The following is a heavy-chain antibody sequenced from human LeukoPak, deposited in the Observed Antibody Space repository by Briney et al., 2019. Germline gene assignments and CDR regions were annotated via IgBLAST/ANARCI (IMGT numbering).Heavy chain of an antibody. CDR2: ISSSSSYI. D-gene: IGHD3-10*01. V-gene: IGHV3-21*01. CDR3: ARDGYGSGKTFDY. CDR1: GFTFSSCS. J-gene: IGHJ4*02. Sequence: GGSLRLSCAASGFTFSSCSMNWVRQAPGKGLEWVSSISSSSSYIYYADSVKGRFTISRDNAKNSLYLQMNSLRAEDTAVYYCARDGYGSGKTFDYWGQGTLVTVSS.